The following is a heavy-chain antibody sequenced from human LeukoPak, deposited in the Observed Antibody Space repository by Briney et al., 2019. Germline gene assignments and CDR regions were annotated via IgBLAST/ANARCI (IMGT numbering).Heavy chain of an antibody. J-gene: IGHJ3*02. CDR3: ARDPHGSGRLAFDI. V-gene: IGHV4-59*01. D-gene: IGHD5-12*01. Sequence: SETLSLTCTVSGGSISSYYWSWIRQPPGKGLEWIGYIYYSGSTNYNPSLKSRVTISVDTSKNQFSLKLSSVTAADTAVYYCARDPHGSGRLAFDIWGQGTMVTVSS. CDR2: IYYSGST. CDR1: GGSISSYY.